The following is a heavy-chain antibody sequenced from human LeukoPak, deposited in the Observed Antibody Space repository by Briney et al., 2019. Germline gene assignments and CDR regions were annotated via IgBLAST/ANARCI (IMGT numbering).Heavy chain of an antibody. Sequence: PGGTLRLSCAASGFTFSSYSMTWVRQAPGKGLEWVSSMSSGSRYIYYADSVRGRFTISRDNAKNSLYLQMNSLRAEDTAVYYCARGGSSWFSYWGQGTLVTVSS. CDR3: ARGGSSWFSY. D-gene: IGHD6-13*01. CDR2: MSSGSRYI. CDR1: GFTFSSYS. J-gene: IGHJ4*02. V-gene: IGHV3-21*01.